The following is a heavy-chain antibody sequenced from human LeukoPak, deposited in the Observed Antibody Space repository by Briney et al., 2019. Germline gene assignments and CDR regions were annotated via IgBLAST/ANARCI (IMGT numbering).Heavy chain of an antibody. CDR2: IIPIFGTA. V-gene: IGHV1-69*05. J-gene: IGHJ4*02. D-gene: IGHD3-22*01. CDR3: ARELYYYDSSGYFDY. CDR1: GGTFSSYA. Sequence: SVKVSCKASGGTFSSYAISWVRQAPGQGLEWMGRIIPIFGTANYAQKFQGRVTITTDESTSTAYMELSSLRSEDTAVYYCARELYYYDSSGYFDYWGQGTLVTVSS.